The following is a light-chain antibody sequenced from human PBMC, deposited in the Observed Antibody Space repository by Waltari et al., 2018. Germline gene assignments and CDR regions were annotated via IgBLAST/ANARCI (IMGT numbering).Light chain of an antibody. CDR2: GAS. Sequence: VMTQSPATLSVSPGERATLSCRASLSIADNLAWYQQKRGQAPRLLIYGASTRATGIPARFTGRGSGTDFTLTIRSLQSEDSAVYYCQQYNRWPPITFGQGTRLEI. CDR1: LSIADN. J-gene: IGKJ5*01. V-gene: IGKV3-15*01. CDR3: QQYNRWPPIT.